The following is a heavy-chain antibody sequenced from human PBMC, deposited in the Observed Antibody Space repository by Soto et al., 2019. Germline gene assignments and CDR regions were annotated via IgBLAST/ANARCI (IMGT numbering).Heavy chain of an antibody. J-gene: IGHJ6*02. CDR1: GFSLSTSGVG. CDR2: IYWDDDK. V-gene: IGHV2-5*02. D-gene: IGHD6-19*01. Sequence: QITLKESGPTLVKPTQTLTLTCTFSGFSLSTSGVGVGWIRQPPGKALEWLALIYWDDDKRYSPSLKIRLTITKDTSKNQVVLTMTNMDPVDTATYYCAHLHSSGYTIPNYYYYYGMDVWGQGTTVTVSS. CDR3: AHLHSSGYTIPNYYYYYGMDV.